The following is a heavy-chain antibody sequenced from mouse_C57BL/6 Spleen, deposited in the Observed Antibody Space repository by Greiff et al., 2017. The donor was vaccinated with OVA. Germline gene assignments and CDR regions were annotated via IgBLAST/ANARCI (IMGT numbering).Heavy chain of an antibody. D-gene: IGHD2-4*01. CDR3: ARDEITTYFDY. CDR1: GYSITSGYY. CDR2: ISYDGSN. V-gene: IGHV3-6*01. J-gene: IGHJ2*01. Sequence: ESGPGLVKPSQSLSLTCSVTGYSITSGYYWNWIRQFPGNKLEWMGYISYDGSNNYNPSLKNRISITRDTSKNQFFLKLNSVTTEDTATYYCARDEITTYFDYWGQGTTLTVSS.